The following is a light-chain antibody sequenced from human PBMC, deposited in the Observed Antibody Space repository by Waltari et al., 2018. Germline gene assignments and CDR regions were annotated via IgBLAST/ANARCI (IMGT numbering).Light chain of an antibody. CDR2: DVP. J-gene: IGKJ4*01. Sequence: DIQMTQSPSSLSASVGDRVTITCHASQDISHYLNWYQQKRGRAPKLLISDVPNLQRGVPSRFSGSGSGTDFTFTISSLQPEDIATYYCQQYDNVPRFGGGTKVEIK. CDR1: QDISHY. V-gene: IGKV1-33*01. CDR3: QQYDNVPR.